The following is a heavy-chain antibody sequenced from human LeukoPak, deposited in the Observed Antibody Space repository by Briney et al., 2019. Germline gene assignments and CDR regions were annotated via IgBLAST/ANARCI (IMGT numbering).Heavy chain of an antibody. CDR3: AKEGLMVYAASEIDF. CDR1: GFTFSSYA. D-gene: IGHD2-8*01. CDR2: ISGSGCST. V-gene: IGHV3-23*01. J-gene: IGHJ4*02. Sequence: GGSLRLSCAASGFTFSSYAMSWVRQAPGKGLEWVSAISGSGCSTYYADSVKGRFTISRDNSKNTLYLQMNSLRAEDTAVYYCAKEGLMVYAASEIDFWGQGTLVTVSS.